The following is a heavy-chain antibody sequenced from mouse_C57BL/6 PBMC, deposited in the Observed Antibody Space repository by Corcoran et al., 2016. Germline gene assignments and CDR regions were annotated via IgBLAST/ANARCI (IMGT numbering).Heavy chain of an antibody. CDR2: INPNNGGT. CDR3: ARLGVYPVDY. D-gene: IGHD2-1*01. Sequence: EVQLQQTGPDLVKPGASVKIPCKASGYTFTAYTMHWVKKSHGKRLEWIGDINPNNGGTIYNQKFKGKATLTVDKSSSTTYMELRSLTSEDTAVYYCARLGVYPVDYWGQGTTLTVSS. CDR1: GYTFTAYT. V-gene: IGHV1-18*01. J-gene: IGHJ2*01.